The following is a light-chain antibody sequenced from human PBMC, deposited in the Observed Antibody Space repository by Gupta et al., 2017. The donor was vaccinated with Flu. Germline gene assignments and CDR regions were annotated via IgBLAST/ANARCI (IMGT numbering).Light chain of an antibody. J-gene: IGKJ1*01. CDR3: QQYENTPRT. Sequence: EIVLTQSPGTLSLSPGERATLSCRASQSVGSRYLAWYQQKPGQAPRLLIYGTSTRATGIPERLSGSGSGTDFTLTISRRDPEDFAVYYCQQYENTPRTFGQWINVEIK. V-gene: IGKV3-20*01. CDR2: GTS. CDR1: QSVGSRY.